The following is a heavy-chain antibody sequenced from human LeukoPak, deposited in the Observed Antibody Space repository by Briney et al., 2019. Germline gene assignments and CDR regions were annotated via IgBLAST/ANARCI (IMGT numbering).Heavy chain of an antibody. CDR2: INWNSGSI. CDR3: AKDVYSSRLNDFDI. CDR1: GFTFDDYA. J-gene: IGHJ3*02. V-gene: IGHV3-9*01. D-gene: IGHD6-13*01. Sequence: SLRLSCAASGFTFDDYAMHWVRQAPGKGLEWFSGINWNSGSIDYAYSVKGRFTIARANAKNSLYLQMDSLSAEDSALYYCAKDVYSSRLNDFDIWGKGTMVTVCS.